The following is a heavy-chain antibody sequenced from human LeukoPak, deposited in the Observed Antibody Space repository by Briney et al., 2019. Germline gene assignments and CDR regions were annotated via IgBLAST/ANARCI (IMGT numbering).Heavy chain of an antibody. CDR3: ARDESIFGVVHFDY. D-gene: IGHD3-3*01. CDR1: GFTFSHSY. V-gene: IGHV3-11*01. CDR2: ISSSGSTI. Sequence: PGGSLRLSCAASGFTFSHSYMSWIRQAPGKGLEWVSYISSSGSTIYYADSVKGRFTISRDNAKNSLYLQMNSLRAEDTAVYYCARDESIFGVVHFDYWGQGTLVTVSS. J-gene: IGHJ4*02.